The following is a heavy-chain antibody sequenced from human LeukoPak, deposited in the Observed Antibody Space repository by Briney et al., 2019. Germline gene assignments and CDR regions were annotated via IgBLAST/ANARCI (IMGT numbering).Heavy chain of an antibody. CDR1: GYTFTSYA. J-gene: IGHJ4*02. Sequence: ASVKVSFKASGYTFTSYAMHWVRQAPGQRLEWMGWINAGNGNTKYSQKFQGRVTITRDTSASTAYMELSSLRSEDTAVYYCASSIGRGSYNFDYWGQGTLVTVSS. D-gene: IGHD3-10*01. CDR3: ASSIGRGSYNFDY. V-gene: IGHV1-3*01. CDR2: INAGNGNT.